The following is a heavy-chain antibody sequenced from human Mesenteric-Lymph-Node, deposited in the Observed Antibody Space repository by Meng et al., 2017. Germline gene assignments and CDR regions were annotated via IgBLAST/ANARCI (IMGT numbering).Heavy chain of an antibody. D-gene: IGHD6-19*01. V-gene: IGHV1-8*01. CDR3: ARGVEAGVDY. Sequence: QGQLLQSGAEEKEPGAPVKVSCKASGYTFTSYHVNWVRQATGQGLEWMGWVDPARDTAGYAQKFEGRITMTRDTSMSTVYMELSSLTSEDTAIYYCARGVEAGVDYWGQGTLVTVSS. J-gene: IGHJ4*02. CDR2: VDPARDTA. CDR1: GYTFTSYH.